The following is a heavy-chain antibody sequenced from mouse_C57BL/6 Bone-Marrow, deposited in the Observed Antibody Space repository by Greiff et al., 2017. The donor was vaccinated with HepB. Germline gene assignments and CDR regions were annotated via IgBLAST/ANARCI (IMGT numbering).Heavy chain of an antibody. J-gene: IGHJ4*01. CDR2: INPYNGGT. V-gene: IGHV1-19*01. CDR3: ARRRQHTPSMDY. D-gene: IGHD3-2*01. Sequence: EVHLVESGPVLVKPGASVKMSCKASGYTFTDYYMNWVKQSNGKSLEWIGVINPYNGGTSYNQKFKGKATLTVDKSSSTAYMELNSLTSEDSAAYYCARRRQHTPSMDYWGQGTSVTVSS. CDR1: GYTFTDYY.